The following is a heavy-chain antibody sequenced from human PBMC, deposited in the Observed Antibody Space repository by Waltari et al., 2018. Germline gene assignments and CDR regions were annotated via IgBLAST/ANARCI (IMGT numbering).Heavy chain of an antibody. V-gene: IGHV3-23*01. CDR1: GFTFNNYA. Sequence: EVQLLESGGGLVQPGGSLRLSCAASGFTFNNYAMSWVRQAPGKGLEWVSTISGSGGTTYYADSVKGRFTISRDNSKNTLYLQMNSLRAEDTAVYYCARDFSPDWSNGYYYDAYDIWGQGTMVTVSS. CDR2: ISGSGGTT. CDR3: ARDFSPDWSNGYYYDAYDI. J-gene: IGHJ3*02. D-gene: IGHD3-22*01.